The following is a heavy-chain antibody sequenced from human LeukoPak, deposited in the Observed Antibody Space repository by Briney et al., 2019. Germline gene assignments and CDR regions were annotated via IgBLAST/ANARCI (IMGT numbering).Heavy chain of an antibody. CDR2: IRSKANSYAT. CDR3: TRVEIAAAGDY. Sequence: GGSLRLSCAASGFTFSGSAMHWVRQASGKGLEWVGRIRSKANSYATAYAASVKGRFTISRGDSKNTAYLQMNSLKTEDTAVYYCTRVEIAAAGDYWGQGTLVTVSS. D-gene: IGHD6-13*01. J-gene: IGHJ4*02. CDR1: GFTFSGSA. V-gene: IGHV3-73*01.